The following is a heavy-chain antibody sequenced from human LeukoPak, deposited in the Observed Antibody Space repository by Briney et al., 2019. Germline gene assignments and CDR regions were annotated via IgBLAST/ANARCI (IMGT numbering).Heavy chain of an antibody. V-gene: IGHV3-53*01. Sequence: PGGSLRLSCSASGFTFSSYAMHWVRQAPGKGLECVSVIYNGGATYYADSVKGRFTISRDNSKNTLYLQMNSLRTEDTAVYFCAREYGSGTFDWGQGTLVTVSS. D-gene: IGHD2-2*01. CDR2: IYNGGAT. CDR1: GFTFSSYA. J-gene: IGHJ4*02. CDR3: AREYGSGTFD.